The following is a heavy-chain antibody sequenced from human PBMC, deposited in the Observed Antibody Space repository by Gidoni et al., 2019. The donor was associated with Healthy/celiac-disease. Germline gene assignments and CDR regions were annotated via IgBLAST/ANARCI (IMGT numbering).Heavy chain of an antibody. D-gene: IGHD6-13*01. V-gene: IGHV4-59*01. J-gene: IGHJ4*02. CDR3: ATSQQQLVPQFDY. CDR2: IYYSGST. Sequence: WIRQPPGKGLEWIGYIYYSGSTNYNPSLKSRVTISVDTSKNQFSLKLSSETAADTAVYYCATSQQQLVPQFDYWGQGTLVTVSS.